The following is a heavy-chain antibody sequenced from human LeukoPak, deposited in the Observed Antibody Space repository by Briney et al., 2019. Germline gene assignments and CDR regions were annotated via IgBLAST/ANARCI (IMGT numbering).Heavy chain of an antibody. CDR3: ARDYYGSGSYWT. V-gene: IGHV4-59*12. CDR2: IHYSGST. CDR1: GGSMSDYY. J-gene: IGHJ1*01. D-gene: IGHD3-10*01. Sequence: MASETLSLTCSVSGGSMSDYYWSWIRQPPGKGLEWIGYIHYSGSTNYNLSLKSRVTISVDTSKKQISLKLNSVTAADTAVYYCARDYYGSGSYWTWGQGTLVTVSS.